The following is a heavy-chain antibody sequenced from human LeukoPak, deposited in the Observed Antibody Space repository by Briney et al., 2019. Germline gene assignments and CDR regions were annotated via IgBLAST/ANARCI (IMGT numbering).Heavy chain of an antibody. CDR2: TSSSSSYI. V-gene: IGHV3-21*04. Sequence: PGGSLRLSCAASGFTFSSYSMNWVRQAPGKGLEWVSSTSSSSSYIYYADSVKGRFTISRDNSKNTLYLQMNSLRAEDTAVYYCAKKYSTGLDPWGQGTLVTVSS. J-gene: IGHJ5*02. D-gene: IGHD1-26*01. CDR1: GFTFSSYS. CDR3: AKKYSTGLDP.